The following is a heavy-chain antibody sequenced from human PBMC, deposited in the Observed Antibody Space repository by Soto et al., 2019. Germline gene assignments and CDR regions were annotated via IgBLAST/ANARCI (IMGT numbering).Heavy chain of an antibody. CDR2: INNSGST. Sequence: PSETLSLTCTVPGGSISGYYWIWLRQPPGKGLEWIGYINNSGSTNYNPSLKSRVTISVDKSKNQFSLKLSSVTAADTAVYYCARKLSSNYEDYWGQGTLVTVSS. CDR1: GGSISGYY. V-gene: IGHV4-59*12. J-gene: IGHJ4*02. D-gene: IGHD4-4*01. CDR3: ARKLSSNYEDY.